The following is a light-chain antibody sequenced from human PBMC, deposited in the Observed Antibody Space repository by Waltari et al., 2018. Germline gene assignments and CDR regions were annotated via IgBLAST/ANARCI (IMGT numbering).Light chain of an antibody. J-gene: IGKJ1*01. Sequence: EIVLTQSPGPLSLSPGATATLSCRASQSVSRALVWYQQKPGQAPKLLIYDASRRNPGIPDRFSGSGSGTEFSLTISRLEPEDFAVYYCQKYERLPATFGQGTKVEIK. CDR2: DAS. CDR1: QSVSRA. V-gene: IGKV3-20*01. CDR3: QKYERLPAT.